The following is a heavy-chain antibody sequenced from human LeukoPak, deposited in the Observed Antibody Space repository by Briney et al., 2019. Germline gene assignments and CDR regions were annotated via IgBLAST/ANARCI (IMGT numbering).Heavy chain of an antibody. CDR2: INSDGSST. D-gene: IGHD6-19*01. CDR1: GFTFSRYW. J-gene: IGHJ4*02. V-gene: IGHV3-74*01. Sequence: PGGSLRLSCVASGFTFSRYWMHWVRQAPGKGLVWVARINSDGSSTTYADSVKGRFTISRDNAKNMLYLQMSSLRAEDTAVYYCARKGAVVGTVDYWGQGTLVAVSS. CDR3: ARKGAVVGTVDY.